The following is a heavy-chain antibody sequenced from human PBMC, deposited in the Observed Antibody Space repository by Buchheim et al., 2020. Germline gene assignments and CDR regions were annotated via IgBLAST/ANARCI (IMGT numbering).Heavy chain of an antibody. V-gene: IGHV3-33*01. CDR1: GFTFSSYG. D-gene: IGHD3-22*01. Sequence: QVQLVESGGGVVQPGRSLRLSCAASGFTFSSYGMHWVRQAPGKGLEWVAVIWYDGSNKYYADSVTGRFTISRDNSKNTLYLQMNSLRAEDTAVYYCARGALYYYDSSGYRSIGYYFDYWGQGTL. J-gene: IGHJ4*02. CDR2: IWYDGSNK. CDR3: ARGALYYYDSSGYRSIGYYFDY.